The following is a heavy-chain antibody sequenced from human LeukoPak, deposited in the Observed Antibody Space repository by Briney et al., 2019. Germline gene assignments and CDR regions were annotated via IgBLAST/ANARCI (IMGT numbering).Heavy chain of an antibody. CDR3: AKARAATSVYFDY. V-gene: IGHV3-9*01. J-gene: IGHJ4*02. Sequence: GGSLRLSCAASGFTFDDYVMHWVREAPGKGLEWVSGICWNSGSIGYADSVKGRFTISRDDAKNSLYLQMNSLRAEDTALYYCAKARAATSVYFDYWGQGTLVTVSS. CDR1: GFTFDDYV. CDR2: ICWNSGSI. D-gene: IGHD2-15*01.